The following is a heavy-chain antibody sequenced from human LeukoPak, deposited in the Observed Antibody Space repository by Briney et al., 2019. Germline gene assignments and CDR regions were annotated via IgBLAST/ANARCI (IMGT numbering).Heavy chain of an antibody. CDR2: IIPIFGTA. D-gene: IGHD2-15*01. CDR3: ARYGSGSNYYYYGMDV. V-gene: IGHV1-69*13. J-gene: IGHJ6*02. CDR1: GGTFSSYA. Sequence: LVKVSCKASGGTFSSYAISWVRQAPGQGLEWMGGIIPIFGTANYAQKFQGRVTITADESTSTAYMELSSLRSEDTAVYYCARYGSGSNYYYYGMDVWGQGTTVTVSS.